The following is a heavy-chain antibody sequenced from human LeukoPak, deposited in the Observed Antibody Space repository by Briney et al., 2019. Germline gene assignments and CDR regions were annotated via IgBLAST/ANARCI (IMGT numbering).Heavy chain of an antibody. CDR3: ASPTMIPAPQGAFDI. CDR1: GYTFTGYY. D-gene: IGHD3-22*01. Sequence: ASVKVSCKASGYTFTGYYMHWVRQAPGQGLEWMGWINPNSGGTNYAQKFQGRVTMTRDTSISTAYMEPSRLRSDDTAVYYCASPTMIPAPQGAFDIWGQGTMVTVSS. V-gene: IGHV1-2*02. CDR2: INPNSGGT. J-gene: IGHJ3*02.